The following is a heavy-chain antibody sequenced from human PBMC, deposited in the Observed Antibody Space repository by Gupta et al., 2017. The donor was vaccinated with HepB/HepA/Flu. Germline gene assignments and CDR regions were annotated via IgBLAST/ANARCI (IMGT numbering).Heavy chain of an antibody. V-gene: IGHV3-49*04. CDR3: TREVSSSWHYYYYGMDV. CDR2: IRSKAYGGTT. CDR1: GFTFGDYA. J-gene: IGHJ6*02. Sequence: EVQLVESGGGLVQPGRSLRLSCTASGFTFGDYAMSWVRQAPGKGLEWVVFIRSKAYGGTTEYAASVKGRFTISRDDSKSIAYLQMNSLKTEDTAVYYCTREVSSSWHYYYYGMDVWGQGTTVTVSS. D-gene: IGHD6-13*01.